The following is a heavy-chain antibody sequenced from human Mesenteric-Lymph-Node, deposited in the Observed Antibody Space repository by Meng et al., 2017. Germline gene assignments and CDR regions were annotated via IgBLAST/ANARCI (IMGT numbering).Heavy chain of an antibody. CDR3: ARDSLVTYGGNSY. D-gene: IGHD4-23*01. Sequence: GGSLRLSCAASGFTFSSYEMNWVRQAPGKGLEWVSYISSSGSTIYYADSVKGRFTISRDNAKNSLYLQMNSLRAEDTAVYYCARDSLVTYGGNSYWGQGTLVTVSS. V-gene: IGHV3-48*03. J-gene: IGHJ4*02. CDR1: GFTFSSYE. CDR2: ISSSGSTI.